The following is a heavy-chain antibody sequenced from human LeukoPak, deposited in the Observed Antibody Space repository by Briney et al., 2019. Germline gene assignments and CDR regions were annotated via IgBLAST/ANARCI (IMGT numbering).Heavy chain of an antibody. CDR1: GYAFISYG. CDR3: AAEAAYYYDSRDAFDV. Sequence: ASVKVSCKASGYAFISYGISWVRQAPGQGLEWMGWISAYNGNTNYAQKFQGRVTMTTDTLTSTAYMEMRSLRSDDTAVYYCAAEAAYYYDSRDAFDVWGQGTMVTVSS. J-gene: IGHJ3*01. CDR2: ISAYNGNT. D-gene: IGHD3-22*01. V-gene: IGHV1-18*01.